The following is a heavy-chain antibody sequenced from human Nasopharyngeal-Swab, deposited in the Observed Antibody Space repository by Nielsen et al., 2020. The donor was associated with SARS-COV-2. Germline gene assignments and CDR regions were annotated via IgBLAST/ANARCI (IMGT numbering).Heavy chain of an antibody. CDR1: GLAFSGYW. J-gene: IGHJ4*02. D-gene: IGHD6-19*01. V-gene: IGHV3-7*05. CDR3: ARDQTVAGYDFDY. Sequence: GGSLRLSCTVSGLAFSGYWMSWVRQAPGKGLEWVANINQAGSAKYYVDSVKGRFTISRDNAKNSLLLEMNSLSAEDTAVYYCARDQTVAGYDFDYWGQGTLVTVSP. CDR2: INQAGSAK.